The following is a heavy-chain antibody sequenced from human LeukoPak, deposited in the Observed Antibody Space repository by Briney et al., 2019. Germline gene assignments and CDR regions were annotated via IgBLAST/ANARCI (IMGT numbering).Heavy chain of an antibody. V-gene: IGHV1-8*01. CDR1: GYTFTSYD. J-gene: IGHJ3*02. CDR3: ASGYDAFDI. CDR2: MSPNSGDT. Sequence: ASVKVSCKASGYTFTSYDINWVRQASGRGLEWVGWMSPNSGDTGYAQKFQGRVTMTRDTSISTAYMELSSLRSEDTAVYYCASGYDAFDIWGQGTMVTVSS.